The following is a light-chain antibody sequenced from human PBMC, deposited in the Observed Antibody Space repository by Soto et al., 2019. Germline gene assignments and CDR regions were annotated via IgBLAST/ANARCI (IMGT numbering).Light chain of an antibody. J-gene: IGLJ2*01. Sequence: QSVLTQPPSVSGAPGQRVAISCTGSSSNIGAGYAVHWYQQLPGTAPKLLIYGDINRPSGVPDRFSGSKSGTSASLAITGLQAEDEADYYCQSYDSSLSGSVFGGGTKLTVL. V-gene: IGLV1-40*01. CDR2: GDI. CDR1: SSNIGAGYA. CDR3: QSYDSSLSGSV.